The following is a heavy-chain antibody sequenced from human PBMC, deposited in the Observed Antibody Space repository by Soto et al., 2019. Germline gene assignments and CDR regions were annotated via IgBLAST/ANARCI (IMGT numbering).Heavy chain of an antibody. CDR1: EFSLSGQY. CDR3: VRERYAGFEY. V-gene: IGHV3-72*01. CDR2: TVTKDFSYTP. D-gene: IGHD2-2*01. J-gene: IGHJ4*02. Sequence: EGQLVESGGGLVQPGGSLRLSCTSSEFSLSGQYLDWVRQAPGQGLEWVGRTVTKDFSYTPEYAAAVKGRFTISRDDSENSLYLQMTSLRTEDTAVYYCVRERYAGFEYWGQGALVTVSS.